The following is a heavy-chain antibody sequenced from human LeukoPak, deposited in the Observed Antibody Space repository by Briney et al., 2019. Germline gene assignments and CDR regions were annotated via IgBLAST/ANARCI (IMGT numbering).Heavy chain of an antibody. CDR2: IYYSGST. CDR3: ARHEYSGSYYGLSWFDP. J-gene: IGHJ5*02. D-gene: IGHD1-26*01. V-gene: IGHV4-39*01. Sequence: PSETLSLTCTVSGGSISSSGYYWGWIRQPTGKGLKWIASIYYSGSTYYNPSLKSRVTISVDTSKNQLSLKLSSLTSADTAVYYCARHEYSGSYYGLSWFDPWGQGTLVTVSS. CDR1: GGSISSSGYY.